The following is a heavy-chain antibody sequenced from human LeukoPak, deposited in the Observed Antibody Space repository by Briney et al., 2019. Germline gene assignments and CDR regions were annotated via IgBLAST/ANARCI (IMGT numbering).Heavy chain of an antibody. CDR2: IYYSGST. Sequence: PSETLSLTCTVSGGSISSGGYSWSWIRQHPGKGLEWIGYIYYSGSTYYNPSLKSRVTISVDTSKNQFSLKLSSVTAADTAVYYCARDHYHSGDYGMDVWGQGTTVTVSS. CDR1: GGSISSGGYS. D-gene: IGHD3-10*01. J-gene: IGHJ6*02. CDR3: ARDHYHSGDYGMDV. V-gene: IGHV4-31*03.